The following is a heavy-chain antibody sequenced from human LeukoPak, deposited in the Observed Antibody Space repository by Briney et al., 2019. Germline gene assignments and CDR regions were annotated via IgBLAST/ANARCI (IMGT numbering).Heavy chain of an antibody. CDR1: GGTFSSYA. CDR3: AREPGYISGWFDP. V-gene: IGHV1-69*05. J-gene: IGHJ5*02. Sequence: GSSVKVSCKASGGTFSSYAISWVRQAPGQGLEWMGRIIPIFGTANYAQKFQGRVTITTDESTSTAYMELSSLRSEDTAVYYCAREPGYISGWFDPWGQGTLVTVSS. CDR2: IIPIFGTA. D-gene: IGHD6-19*01.